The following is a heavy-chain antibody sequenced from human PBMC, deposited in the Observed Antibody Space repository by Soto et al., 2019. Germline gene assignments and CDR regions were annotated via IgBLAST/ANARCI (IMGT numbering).Heavy chain of an antibody. J-gene: IGHJ4*02. CDR2: INPNGGGT. Sequence: QVQLVQSGAEVKKPGASVKVSCKASGYTFTGYYMHWVRQAPGQGLEWMGWINPNGGGTNYAQKFQGWVTMTRDTSISTAYMELSRLRSDDTAVYYCARERGFGELSLFDYWGQGTLVTVSS. CDR3: ARERGFGELSLFDY. V-gene: IGHV1-2*04. D-gene: IGHD3-10*01. CDR1: GYTFTGYY.